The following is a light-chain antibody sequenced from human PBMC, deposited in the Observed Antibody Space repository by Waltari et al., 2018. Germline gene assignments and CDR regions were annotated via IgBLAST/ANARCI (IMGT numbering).Light chain of an antibody. Sequence: QSVVTQPPSASGTPGQRVTIPCSGSNSNIGSNSVNWYQHLPGTAPRLLIYRSNERPSRVPDRFSGSKSGTSASLAISGLQSEDEADYYCAAWDDTLSGVVFGGGTKLTVL. CDR1: NSNIGSNS. J-gene: IGLJ2*01. CDR2: RSN. V-gene: IGLV1-44*01. CDR3: AAWDDTLSGVV.